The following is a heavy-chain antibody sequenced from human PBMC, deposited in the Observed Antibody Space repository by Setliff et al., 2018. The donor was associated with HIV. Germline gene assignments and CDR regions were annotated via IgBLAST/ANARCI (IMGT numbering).Heavy chain of an antibody. CDR2: IKPNSGGT. Sequence: ASVKVSCKVSGNIFTDSYMHWVRQAPGQGLEWMGWIKPNSGGTYYAQKFQGRVSMTRDTSITTAYMELRSLRFDDTAVYYCARDLFTSGSDRSRQAGYYYYYYMDVWGKGTTVTVSS. J-gene: IGHJ6*03. D-gene: IGHD3-10*01. CDR3: ARDLFTSGSDRSRQAGYYYYYYMDV. V-gene: IGHV1-2*02. CDR1: GNIFTDSY.